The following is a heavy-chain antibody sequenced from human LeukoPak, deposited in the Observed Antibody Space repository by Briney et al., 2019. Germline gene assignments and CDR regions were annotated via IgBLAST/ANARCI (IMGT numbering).Heavy chain of an antibody. CDR1: GGSITSSSNY. J-gene: IGHJ5*02. CDR2: IFYSGAT. D-gene: IGHD6-13*01. CDR3: ARVWEAEAYWFDP. V-gene: IGHV4-39*07. Sequence: SETLSLTCTVSGGSITSSSNYWGWIRQPPGKGLEWIGSIFYSGATYYNPSLKSRVTISPDTSRNQLSLKLSSVTAADTAVYFWARVWEAEAYWFDPWGQGTLVTVSS.